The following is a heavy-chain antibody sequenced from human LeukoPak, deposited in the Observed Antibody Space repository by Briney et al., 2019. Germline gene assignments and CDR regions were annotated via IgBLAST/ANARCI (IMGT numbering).Heavy chain of an antibody. Sequence: SETLSLTCAVYGGSFSGYYWSWIRQPPGKGLEWIGEINHSGSTNYNPSLKSRVTISVDTSKNQFSLKLSSVTAEDTAVYYCARERQRYSGSYGFGYWGQGTLVIVSS. CDR2: INHSGST. D-gene: IGHD1-26*01. CDR1: GGSFSGYY. V-gene: IGHV4-34*01. J-gene: IGHJ4*02. CDR3: ARERQRYSGSYGFGY.